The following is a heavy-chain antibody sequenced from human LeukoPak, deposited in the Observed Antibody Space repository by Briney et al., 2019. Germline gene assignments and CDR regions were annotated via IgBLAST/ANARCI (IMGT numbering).Heavy chain of an antibody. D-gene: IGHD1-1*01. J-gene: IGHJ3*02. V-gene: IGHV4-59*01. CDR1: GGSISSYY. CDR2: VYYSGST. CDR3: ARDSGTTTAFDI. Sequence: SETLSLTCTVSGGSISSYYWSWIRQPPGKGMEWIGYVYYSGSTNYNPSLKSRVTISVDTSKNQFSLKLSSVTAADTAVYHCARDSGTTTAFDIWGQGTMVAVSS.